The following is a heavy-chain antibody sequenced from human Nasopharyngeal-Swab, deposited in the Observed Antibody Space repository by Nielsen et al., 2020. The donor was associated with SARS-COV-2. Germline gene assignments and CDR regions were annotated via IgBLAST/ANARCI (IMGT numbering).Heavy chain of an antibody. CDR2: IKQDGSEK. CDR3: ARDGVLRFLEWLEGTNWFDP. V-gene: IGHV3-7*03. J-gene: IGHJ5*02. Sequence: GESLKISCAASGFTFSSYWMSWVRQAPGKGLEWVANIKQDGSEKYYVDSVKGRFTISRDNAKNSLYLQMNSLRAEDTAVYYCARDGVLRFLEWLEGTNWFDPWGQGTLVTVSS. CDR1: GFTFSSYW. D-gene: IGHD3-3*01.